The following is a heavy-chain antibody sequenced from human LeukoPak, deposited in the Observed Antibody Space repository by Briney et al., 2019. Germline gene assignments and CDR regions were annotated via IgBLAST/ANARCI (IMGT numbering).Heavy chain of an antibody. CDR3: ARGAFYYDSSGYSYAFDI. CDR1: GFTFSSYT. CDR2: IDSSSSYI. J-gene: IGHJ3*02. D-gene: IGHD3-22*01. V-gene: IGHV3-21*01. Sequence: PGGSLRLSCAASGFTFSSYTMNWVRQAPGKGLEWVSSIDSSSSYIYYADSLKGRFTISRDNAKNSLYLQMNSLRAEDTAVYYCARGAFYYDSSGYSYAFDIWGQGTMVTVSS.